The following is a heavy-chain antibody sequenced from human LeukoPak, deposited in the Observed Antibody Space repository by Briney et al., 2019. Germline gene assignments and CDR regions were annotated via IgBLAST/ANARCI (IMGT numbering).Heavy chain of an antibody. V-gene: IGHV3-23*01. CDR3: AKFRYTVVNYYYYMDV. CDR2: ISGSGGST. J-gene: IGHJ6*03. D-gene: IGHD4-23*01. Sequence: GGSLRLSCAASGFTFSSYWMSWVRQAPGKGLEWVSAISGSGGSTYYADSVKGRFTISRDNSKNTLYLQMNSLRAEDTAVYYCAKFRYTVVNYYYYMDVWGKGTTVTVSS. CDR1: GFTFSSYW.